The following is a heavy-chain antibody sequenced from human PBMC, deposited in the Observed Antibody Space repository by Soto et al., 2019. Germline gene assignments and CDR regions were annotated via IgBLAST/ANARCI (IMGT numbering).Heavy chain of an antibody. CDR2: ISGSGDST. D-gene: IGHD1-26*01. CDR3: ARRGNGSYYDY. CDR1: GFTFSSYA. J-gene: IGHJ4*02. V-gene: IGHV3-23*01. Sequence: EVQLLESGGGLVQPGGSLRLSCAASGFTFSSYAMRWVRQAPVKGLEWVSAISGSGDSTYYAASVKGRFTISGDNSKNTVYLQTNSLRAEGAAVYYCARRGNGSYYDYWGQGTLVTASS.